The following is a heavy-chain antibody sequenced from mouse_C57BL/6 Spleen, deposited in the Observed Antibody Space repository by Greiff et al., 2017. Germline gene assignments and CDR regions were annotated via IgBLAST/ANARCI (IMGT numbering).Heavy chain of an antibody. D-gene: IGHD3-2*02. V-gene: IGHV5-9*01. CDR3: ARQLRLQESWFAY. CDR1: GFTFSSYT. CDR2: ISGGGGNT. J-gene: IGHJ3*01. Sequence: DVQLQESGGGLVKPGGSLKLSCAASGFTFSSYTMSWVRQTPEKRLEWVATISGGGGNTYYPDSVKGRFTISRDNAKNTLYLQMSSLRSEDTALYYCARQLRLQESWFAYWGQGTLVTVSA.